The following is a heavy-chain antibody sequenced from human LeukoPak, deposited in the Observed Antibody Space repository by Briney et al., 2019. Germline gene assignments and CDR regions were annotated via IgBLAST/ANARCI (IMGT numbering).Heavy chain of an antibody. CDR2: MNPNSGNT. CDR3: ARGTVVVPAASVN. J-gene: IGHJ4*02. Sequence: ASVKVSCKASGYTFTSYDINWVRQATGQGLEWMGWMNPNSGNTGYAQKFQGRVTMTRNTSISTAYTELSSLRSEDTAVYYCARGTVVVPAASVNWGQGTLVTVSS. V-gene: IGHV1-8*01. CDR1: GYTFTSYD. D-gene: IGHD2-2*01.